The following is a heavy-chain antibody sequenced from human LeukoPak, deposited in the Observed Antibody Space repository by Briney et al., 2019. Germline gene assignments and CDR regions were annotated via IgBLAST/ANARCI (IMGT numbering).Heavy chain of an antibody. CDR2: INTGNGNT. CDR3: ARNTVTAIPLPYYFDY. Sequence: ASVKVSCKASGYTFTSYAMHWVRQAPGQRLECMGWINTGNGNTKYSQKFQGRVTITRDTSASTAYMDLSSLRSEDTAVYYCARNTVTAIPLPYYFDYWGQGTLVTVSS. J-gene: IGHJ4*02. D-gene: IGHD2-21*02. CDR1: GYTFTSYA. V-gene: IGHV1-3*04.